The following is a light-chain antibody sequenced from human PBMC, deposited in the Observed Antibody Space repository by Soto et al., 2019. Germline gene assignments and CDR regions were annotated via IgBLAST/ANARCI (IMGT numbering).Light chain of an antibody. Sequence: DIVMTQSPLSLPVTPGEPASISCRSSQSLLHSNGYNYLDWYLQKPGQSSQLLIYLGSNRSSGVTDRLSGSGSRTDFTLKISRVEAEDVEFYYCMQPLQSWTFGQGIKVEIK. CDR3: MQPLQSWT. V-gene: IGKV2-28*01. CDR1: QSLLHSNGYNY. J-gene: IGKJ1*01. CDR2: LGS.